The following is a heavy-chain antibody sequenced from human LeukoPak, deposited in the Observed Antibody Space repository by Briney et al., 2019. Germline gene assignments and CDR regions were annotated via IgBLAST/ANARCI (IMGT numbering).Heavy chain of an antibody. J-gene: IGHJ5*02. Sequence: SETLSLTCTVSGGSISSGSYYWSWIRQPAGKGLEWIGRIYTSGSTNYNPSLKSRVTISVDTSKNQFSLKLSSVTAADTAVYYCARVPGPNWFDPWGQGTLVTVSS. CDR1: GGSISSGSYY. CDR2: IYTSGST. CDR3: ARVPGPNWFDP. V-gene: IGHV4-61*02.